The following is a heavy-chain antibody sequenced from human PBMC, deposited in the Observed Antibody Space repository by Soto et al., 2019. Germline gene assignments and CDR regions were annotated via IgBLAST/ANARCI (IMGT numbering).Heavy chain of an antibody. CDR2: IYSGGST. J-gene: IGHJ4*02. CDR3: AREELLGDFDY. Sequence: EVQLVETGGGLIQPGGSLRLSCAASGFTVSSNYMSWVRQAPGKGLEWVSVIYSGGSTYYADSVKGRFTISRDNSKNTLYLQMNSLRAEDTAVYYCAREELLGDFDYWGQGTLITVSS. CDR1: GFTVSSNY. V-gene: IGHV3-53*02. D-gene: IGHD1-26*01.